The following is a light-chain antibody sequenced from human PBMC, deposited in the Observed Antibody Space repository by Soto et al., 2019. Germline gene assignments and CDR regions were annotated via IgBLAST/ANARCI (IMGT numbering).Light chain of an antibody. J-gene: IGKJ4*01. V-gene: IGKV3-11*01. CDR1: QTVSSF. CDR2: DSS. CDR3: QQRSNWPLT. Sequence: VLTQSPATLSLSPGERATLSCRASQTVSSFLAWYQQKPGQAPRLLIHDSSDRATGIPARFSGSGYGTDFPLTISSLEPEDVAVYYCQQRSNWPLTFGGGTKVDIK.